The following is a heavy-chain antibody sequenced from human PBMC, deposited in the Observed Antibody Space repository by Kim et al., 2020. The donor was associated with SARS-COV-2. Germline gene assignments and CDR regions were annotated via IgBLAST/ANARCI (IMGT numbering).Heavy chain of an antibody. D-gene: IGHD6-13*01. V-gene: IGHV3-23*01. CDR3: ATRRYSSSWYYFDD. J-gene: IGHJ4*02. Sequence: ADSVKSRFTISRDNSKNTLYLQLNSLRAEDTAVYYCATRRYSSSWYYFDDWGQGTLVPVSS.